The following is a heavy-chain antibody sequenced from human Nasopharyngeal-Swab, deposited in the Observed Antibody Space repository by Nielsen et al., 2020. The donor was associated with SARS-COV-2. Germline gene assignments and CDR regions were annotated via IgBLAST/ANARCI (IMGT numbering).Heavy chain of an antibody. J-gene: IGHJ5*02. D-gene: IGHD3-3*01. V-gene: IGHV4-59*13. CDR3: ARELYYDFWSGYYWPSESWFDP. CDR2: IYYSGST. Sequence: SETLSLTCTASGGSISSYYWSWIRQPPGKGLEWIGYIYYSGSTNYNPSLKSRVTISVDTSKNQFSLKLSSVTAADTAVYYCARELYYDFWSGYYWPSESWFDPWGQGTLVTVSS. CDR1: GGSISSYY.